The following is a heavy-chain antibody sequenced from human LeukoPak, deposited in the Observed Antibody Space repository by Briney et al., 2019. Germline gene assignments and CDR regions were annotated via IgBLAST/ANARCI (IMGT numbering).Heavy chain of an antibody. CDR2: INPNSGGT. Sequence: ASVKVSCKASGYTFTGYYMHWVRQAPGQGLEWMGRINPNSGGTNYAQKFQGRVTMTRDTSISTAYMELSRLRSDDTAVYYCAKGSFYCSSNTCPQYYYYMDVWGKGTTVTVSS. J-gene: IGHJ6*03. CDR3: AKGSFYCSSNTCPQYYYYMDV. CDR1: GYTFTGYY. D-gene: IGHD2-2*01. V-gene: IGHV1-2*06.